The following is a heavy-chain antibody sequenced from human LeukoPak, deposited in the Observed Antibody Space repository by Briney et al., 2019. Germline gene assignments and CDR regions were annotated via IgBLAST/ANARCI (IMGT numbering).Heavy chain of an antibody. CDR1: DGSISSYY. Sequence: PSETLSLTCTVSDGSISSYYWSWIRQPAGKGLEWIGRIYTSGSTNYNPSLKSRVTISVDKSKNQFSLKLSSVTAADTAVYYCARDGAVAGTVDYWGQGTLVTVSS. CDR3: ARDGAVAGTVDY. J-gene: IGHJ4*02. CDR2: IYTSGST. D-gene: IGHD6-19*01. V-gene: IGHV4-4*07.